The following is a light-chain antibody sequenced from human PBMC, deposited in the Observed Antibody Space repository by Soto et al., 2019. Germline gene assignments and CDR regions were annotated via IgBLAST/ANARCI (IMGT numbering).Light chain of an antibody. Sequence: EIVVTQSPATLSMSPGERATLSCRASQSMSSNLAWYQQKPGQAPRILIYDASTRASGIPARFSGSGSGTEFTLTISSLQSEDFAVYYCHQYNDWPPLTFGGGTKVDIK. CDR3: HQYNDWPPLT. V-gene: IGKV3-15*01. CDR2: DAS. CDR1: QSMSSN. J-gene: IGKJ4*01.